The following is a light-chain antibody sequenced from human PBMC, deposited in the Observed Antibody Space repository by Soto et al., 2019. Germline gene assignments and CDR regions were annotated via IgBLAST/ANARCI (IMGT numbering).Light chain of an antibody. J-gene: IGKJ4*01. CDR1: QSVSSSY. Sequence: EIVLTQSPGTLSLSPGERATLSCRASQSVSSSYLAWYQQKPGQAPRLLIYGASSRATGIPDRFSGSGSGTDFTLTFSRLEPEDFAVYYCHQYDSSHLTFGGGTKVEIK. V-gene: IGKV3-20*01. CDR2: GAS. CDR3: HQYDSSHLT.